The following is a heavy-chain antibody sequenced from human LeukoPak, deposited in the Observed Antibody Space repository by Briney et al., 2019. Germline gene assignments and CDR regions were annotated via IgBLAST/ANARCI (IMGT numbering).Heavy chain of an antibody. CDR2: IYYSGST. J-gene: IGHJ6*03. Sequence: KASETLSLTCTVSGGSISSYYWSWIRQPPGKGLEWIGYIYYSGSTNYNPSLKSRVTISVDTSKNQFSLKLSSVTAADTAVYYCARGLLGTSSSWYFGRRYYYYYMDVWGKGTTVTVSS. CDR1: GGSISSYY. CDR3: ARGLLGTSSSWYFGRRYYYYYMDV. D-gene: IGHD6-13*01. V-gene: IGHV4-59*01.